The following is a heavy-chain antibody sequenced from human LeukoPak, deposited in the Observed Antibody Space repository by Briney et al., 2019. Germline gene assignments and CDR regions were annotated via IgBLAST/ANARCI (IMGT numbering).Heavy chain of an antibody. CDR1: GYTFTSYG. Sequence: ASVKVSRKASGYTFTSYGISWVRQAPGQGLEWMGWISAYNGNTNYAQKLQGRVTMTTDTSTSTAYMELRSLRSDDTAVYYCARINAASIAVAGTRVNYGMDVWGQGTTVTVSS. CDR2: ISAYNGNT. D-gene: IGHD6-19*01. V-gene: IGHV1-18*01. J-gene: IGHJ6*02. CDR3: ARINAASIAVAGTRVNYGMDV.